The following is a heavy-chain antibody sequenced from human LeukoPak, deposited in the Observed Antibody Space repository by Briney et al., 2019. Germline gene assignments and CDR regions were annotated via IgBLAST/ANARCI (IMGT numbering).Heavy chain of an antibody. CDR3: ARLNAVWSRWFDP. J-gene: IGHJ5*02. CDR1: GGSISSYY. Sequence: KTSETLSLTCTVSGGSISSYYWSWIRQPPGKGLEWIGYIYYSGSTNYNPSLKSRVTISVDTSKNQFSLKLSSVTAADTAVYYCARLNAVWSRWFDPWGQGTLVTVSS. V-gene: IGHV4-59*01. CDR2: IYYSGST. D-gene: IGHD3-3*01.